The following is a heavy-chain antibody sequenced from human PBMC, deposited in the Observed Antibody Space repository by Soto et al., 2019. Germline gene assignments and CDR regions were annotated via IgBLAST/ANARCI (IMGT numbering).Heavy chain of an antibody. CDR3: AKDLQDSNADYFGY. J-gene: IGHJ4*02. CDR1: GGSMSRYY. CDR2: IYYTGST. D-gene: IGHD4-4*01. Sequence: PSETLSLTCTVSGGSMSRYYWSWIRQPPGKGLECIGYIYYTGSTNYNPSLKSRVTISVDNSKNTLYLQMNSLRAEDTAVYYCAKDLQDSNADYFGYWGQGTLVTVSS. V-gene: IGHV4-59*12.